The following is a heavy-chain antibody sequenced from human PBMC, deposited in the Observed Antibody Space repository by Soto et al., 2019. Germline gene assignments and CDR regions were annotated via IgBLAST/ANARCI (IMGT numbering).Heavy chain of an antibody. Sequence: PGGSLRLSCAASGFTLSDHYIDWVRQAPGKGLEWVGRSRNKADSYTTEYAASVRGRFIISRDDSMNSLYLQMNSLETEDTAVYYCVVAPWAGSVVLVHSWGLGTLVTVSS. CDR2: SRNKADSYTT. J-gene: IGHJ4*02. D-gene: IGHD3-10*01. V-gene: IGHV3-72*01. CDR3: VVAPWAGSVVLVHS. CDR1: GFTLSDHY.